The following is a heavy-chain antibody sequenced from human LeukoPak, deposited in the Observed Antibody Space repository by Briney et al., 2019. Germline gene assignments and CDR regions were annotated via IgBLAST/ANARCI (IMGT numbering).Heavy chain of an antibody. Sequence: GGSLRLSCAASGFTFSSYAMSWVHHAPGKGLEWVSAISGSGGSTYYADSVKGRFTISRDNSKNTLYLQMNSLRAEDTAVYYCAKDHPYGDYFDYWGQGTLVTVSS. V-gene: IGHV3-23*01. J-gene: IGHJ4*02. D-gene: IGHD4/OR15-4a*01. CDR2: ISGSGGST. CDR3: AKDHPYGDYFDY. CDR1: GFTFSSYA.